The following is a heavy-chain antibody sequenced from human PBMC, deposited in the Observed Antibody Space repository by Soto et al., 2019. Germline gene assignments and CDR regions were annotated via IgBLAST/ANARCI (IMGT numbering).Heavy chain of an antibody. CDR1: GFTFSGFG. J-gene: IGHJ4*02. D-gene: IGHD3-16*01. Sequence: HGVSLRLSCAASGFTFSGFGMHWVRQAPGKGLEWVAIIWYDGSDKYYADSVKGRFTISRDNSKNTLYLQMNSLRAEDTAVYHCAFGNLSYYFDYWGQGTPVTVSS. CDR3: AFGNLSYYFDY. V-gene: IGHV3-33*01. CDR2: IWYDGSDK.